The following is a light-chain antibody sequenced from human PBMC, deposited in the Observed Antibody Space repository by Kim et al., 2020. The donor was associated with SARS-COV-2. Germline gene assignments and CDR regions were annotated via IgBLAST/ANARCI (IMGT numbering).Light chain of an antibody. Sequence: PGQTARITCSGDALTKQYAYWYQQKPGQAPVLVIYKDSERPSGIPERFSGSSSGTTVTLTISGVQAEDEADYYCQSADSSGTYVVFGGGTQLTVL. V-gene: IGLV3-25*03. CDR2: KDS. CDR1: ALTKQY. J-gene: IGLJ2*01. CDR3: QSADSSGTYVV.